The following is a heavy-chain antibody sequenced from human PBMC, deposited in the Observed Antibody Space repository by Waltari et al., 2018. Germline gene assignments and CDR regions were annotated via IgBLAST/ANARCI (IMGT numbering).Heavy chain of an antibody. CDR3: ARDGSRYCSGGSCSDAFDI. CDR2: IYSGGST. CDR1: GFTVSSHY. D-gene: IGHD2-15*01. Sequence: EVQLVESGGGLIQPGGSLRLSCAASGFTVSSHYMSWVRPAPGKWLEWVSVIYSGGSTYYADSVKGRFTISRDNSKNTLYLQMNSLRAEDTAVYYGARDGSRYCSGGSCSDAFDIWGQGTMVTVSS. V-gene: IGHV3-53*01. J-gene: IGHJ3*02.